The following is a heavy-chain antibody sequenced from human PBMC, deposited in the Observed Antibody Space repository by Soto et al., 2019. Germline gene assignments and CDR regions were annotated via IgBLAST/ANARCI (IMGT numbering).Heavy chain of an antibody. Sequence: QVQLVQSGAEVKKPGSSVKVSCKASGGTFSSYAISWVRQAPGQGLEWMGGIIPIFGTANYAQKFQGRVTITADESTSTAYMELSSLRSEDTDVYYCARPNYDFWSGYYRVERKEYYYYYGMDVWGQGTTVTVSS. D-gene: IGHD3-3*01. CDR2: IIPIFGTA. CDR3: ARPNYDFWSGYYRVERKEYYYYYGMDV. CDR1: GGTFSSYA. J-gene: IGHJ6*02. V-gene: IGHV1-69*01.